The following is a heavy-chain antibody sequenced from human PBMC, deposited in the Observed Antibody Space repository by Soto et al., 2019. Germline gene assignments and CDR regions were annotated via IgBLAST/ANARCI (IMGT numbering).Heavy chain of an antibody. J-gene: IGHJ4*02. D-gene: IGHD5-12*01. V-gene: IGHV3-72*01. CDR3: ARTGYSGYESFDF. Sequence: GGSLRLSCAASGFISSDHNMDWVRQAPGKGLEWVGRSRDKATTYSTAYAASVKGRFTISRDASKNSLYLQMNSLKTEDTAVYYCARTGYSGYESFDFWGQGTLVTVSS. CDR2: SRDKATTYST. CDR1: GFISSDHN.